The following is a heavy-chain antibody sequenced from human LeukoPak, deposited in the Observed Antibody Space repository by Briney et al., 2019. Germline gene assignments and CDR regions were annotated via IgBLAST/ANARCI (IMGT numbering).Heavy chain of an antibody. V-gene: IGHV3-21*01. CDR2: ISSSSSYI. CDR1: GFTFSSYS. D-gene: IGHD3-22*01. Sequence: GGSLRLSCAASGFTFSSYSMNWVRQAPGKGLEWVSSISSSSSYIYYADSVKGRFTISRDNAKNSLYLQMNSLRAEDTAVYYCARDLRINYYDGSGLGYWGQGTLVTVSS. CDR3: ARDLRINYYDGSGLGY. J-gene: IGHJ4*02.